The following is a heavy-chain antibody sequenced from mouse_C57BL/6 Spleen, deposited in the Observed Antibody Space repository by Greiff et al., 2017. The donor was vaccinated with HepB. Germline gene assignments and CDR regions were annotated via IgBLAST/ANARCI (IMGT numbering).Heavy chain of an antibody. CDR3: ARGGDGYDAY. J-gene: IGHJ3*01. V-gene: IGHV1-80*01. CDR2: IYPGDGDT. D-gene: IGHD2-2*01. CDR1: GYAFSSYW. Sequence: QVQLKESGAELVKPGASVKISCKASGYAFSSYWMNWVKQRPGKGLEWIGQIYPGDGDTNYNGKFKGKATLTADKSSSTAYMQLSSLTSEDSAVYFCARGGDGYDAYWGQGTLVTVSA.